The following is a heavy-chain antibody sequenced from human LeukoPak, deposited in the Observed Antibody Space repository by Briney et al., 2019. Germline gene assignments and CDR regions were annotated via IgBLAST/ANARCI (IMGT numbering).Heavy chain of an antibody. CDR2: IYHSGTT. J-gene: IGHJ5*02. CDR1: GGSISSSSYY. Sequence: PSETLSLTCTVSGGSISSSSYYWGWIRQPPGKGLEWIGSIYHSGTTYYNPSLKSRVTISEDTSKNQFFLKLSSVTAADTAVYYCARQPVLRYFGWLLDNNWFDPWGQETLVTVSS. CDR3: ARQPVLRYFGWLLDNNWFDP. V-gene: IGHV4-39*01. D-gene: IGHD3-9*01.